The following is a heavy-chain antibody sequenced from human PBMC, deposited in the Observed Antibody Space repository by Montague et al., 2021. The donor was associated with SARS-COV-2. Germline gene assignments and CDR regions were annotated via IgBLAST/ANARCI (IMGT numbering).Heavy chain of an antibody. CDR1: GGSISSGGYY. V-gene: IGHV4-31*03. Sequence: TLSLTCTVSGGSISSGGYYWSWIRQHPGKGLEWIGYIYYSGSTYYNPSLKSRVTISVDTYKNQFSLKMISVTAADTAVYYCARAPEPMIILIITSLNWYFDLWGRGTLVTVSS. D-gene: IGHD3-22*01. CDR2: IYYSGST. J-gene: IGHJ2*01. CDR3: ARAPEPMIILIITSLNWYFDL.